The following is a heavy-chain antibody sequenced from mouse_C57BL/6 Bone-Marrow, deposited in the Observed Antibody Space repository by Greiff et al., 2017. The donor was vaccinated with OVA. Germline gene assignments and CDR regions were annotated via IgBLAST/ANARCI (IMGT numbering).Heavy chain of an antibody. CDR1: GYTFTGYW. D-gene: IGHD1-1*01. CDR3: ARDYGSSYDY. Sequence: QVQLQQSGAELMKPGASVKLSCKATGYTFTGYWIEWVKQRPGHGLEWIGEILPGSGSTNYHEKFKGKATFTADTSSNTAYMQLSSLTTEDSAIYYCARDYGSSYDYWGQGTTLTVSS. J-gene: IGHJ2*01. CDR2: ILPGSGST. V-gene: IGHV1-9*01.